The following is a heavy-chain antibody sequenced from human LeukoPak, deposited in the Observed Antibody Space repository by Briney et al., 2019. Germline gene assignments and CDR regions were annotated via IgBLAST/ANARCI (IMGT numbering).Heavy chain of an antibody. D-gene: IGHD5-24*01. CDR1: EYTFTVYY. Sequence: GASVKVSCKASEYTFTVYYIHWVRHAPGQGLEWMGGINPNSGGTNYAQKFQGRVTMTSDTSNSTAYMELSRLRSDDTAVYYCARDGDFGDGYNYIDYWGQGTLVTVSS. V-gene: IGHV1-2*02. J-gene: IGHJ4*02. CDR3: ARDGDFGDGYNYIDY. CDR2: INPNSGGT.